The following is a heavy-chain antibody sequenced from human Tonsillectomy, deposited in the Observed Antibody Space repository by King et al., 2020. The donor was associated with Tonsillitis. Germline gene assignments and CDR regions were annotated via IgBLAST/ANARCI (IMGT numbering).Heavy chain of an antibody. CDR1: GLTFSSYA. Sequence: VQLVESGGGLVQPGGSLRLSCAASGLTFSSYAMSWVRQAPGKGLEWVSTITGNGVSTYYADSVKGRFTISRDNSKNTLYLQMNSLRAEETAVYYCAKDQLYTYGFLDNSFDPWGQGTLVTVSS. J-gene: IGHJ5*02. CDR2: ITGNGVST. D-gene: IGHD5-18*01. CDR3: AKDQLYTYGFLDNSFDP. V-gene: IGHV3-23*04.